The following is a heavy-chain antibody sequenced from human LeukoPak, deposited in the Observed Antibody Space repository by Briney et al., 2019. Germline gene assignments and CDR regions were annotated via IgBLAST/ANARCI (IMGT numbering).Heavy chain of an antibody. V-gene: IGHV3-7*01. CDR3: ARGLRFLEWLFDY. CDR1: GCTFSSYW. Sequence: PGRSLRLSCAASGCTFSSYWMSWVRQAPGKGLEWVANIKQDGSEKYYVDSVKGRFTITRDNAKNSLYLQMKSLRAEDTAVYYCARGLRFLEWLFDYWGQGTLVTVSS. CDR2: IKQDGSEK. D-gene: IGHD3-3*01. J-gene: IGHJ4*02.